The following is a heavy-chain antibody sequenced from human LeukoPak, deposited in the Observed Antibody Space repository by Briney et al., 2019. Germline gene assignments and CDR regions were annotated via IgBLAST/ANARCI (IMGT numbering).Heavy chain of an antibody. Sequence: ASVKVSCKASGYTFTAYYIHWARQAPGQGLEWMGWINPNSGGTNHALKFRGRVTMTRDTSISTASMELSRLISDDTAVYYCARPQDHGGNVENFNIWGQGTMVTVSS. V-gene: IGHV1-2*02. D-gene: IGHD4-23*01. CDR2: INPNSGGT. CDR1: GYTFTAYY. CDR3: ARPQDHGGNVENFNI. J-gene: IGHJ3*02.